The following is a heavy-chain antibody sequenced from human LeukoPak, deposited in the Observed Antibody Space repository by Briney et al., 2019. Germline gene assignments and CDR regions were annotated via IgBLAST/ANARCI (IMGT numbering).Heavy chain of an antibody. D-gene: IGHD4-17*01. CDR3: AVSKGGDYGDYELY. Sequence: GGSLRLSCAASGFTFSSYWMSWVRQAPGKGLEWVANIKQDGSEKYYVDSVKGRFTISRDNAKNSRYLQMNNLRAEDTTVYCYAVSKGGDYGDYELYWGQGTLVTVSS. CDR1: GFTFSSYW. CDR2: IKQDGSEK. V-gene: IGHV3-7*01. J-gene: IGHJ4*02.